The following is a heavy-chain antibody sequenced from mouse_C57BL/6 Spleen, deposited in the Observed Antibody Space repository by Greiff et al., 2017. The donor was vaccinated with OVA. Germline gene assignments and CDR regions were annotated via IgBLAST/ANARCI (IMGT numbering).Heavy chain of an antibody. J-gene: IGHJ1*03. D-gene: IGHD1-1*01. CDR1: GFTFSSYG. V-gene: IGHV5-6*01. CDR2: ISSGGSYT. CDR3: ARHEDYGDYWYFDV. Sequence: EVKVVESGGDLVKPGGSLKLSCAASGFTFSSYGMSWVRQTPDKRLEWVATISSGGSYTYYPDSVKGRFTISRDNAKNTLYLQMSSLKSEDTAMYYCARHEDYGDYWYFDVWGTGTTVTVSS.